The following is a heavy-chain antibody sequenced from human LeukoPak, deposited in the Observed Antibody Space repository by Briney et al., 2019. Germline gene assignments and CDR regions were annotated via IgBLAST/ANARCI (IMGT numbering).Heavy chain of an antibody. CDR2: INPSGGST. Sequence: GASVKVSCKASGYTFTSYYIHWVRQAPGQGLAWMGVINPSGGSTTYAQNFQGRVTMTTDMSTSTVYMELSSLRSEDTAVYYCARDRASGSYQVSFCYDLDVWGLGTTVTVSS. D-gene: IGHD3-10*01. CDR1: GYTFTSYY. J-gene: IGHJ6*02. V-gene: IGHV1-46*01. CDR3: ARDRASGSYQVSFCYDLDV.